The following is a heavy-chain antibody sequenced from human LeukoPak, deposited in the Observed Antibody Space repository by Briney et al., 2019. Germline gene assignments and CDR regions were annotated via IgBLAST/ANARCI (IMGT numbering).Heavy chain of an antibody. Sequence: GASVKVSCKASGGTFSSYAISWVRQAPGQGLEWMGRIIPIFGIANYAQKFQGRVTITADKSTSTAYMELSGLRSEDTAVYYCARARDIVVVPAATLSYHFDYWGQGTLVTVSS. J-gene: IGHJ4*02. V-gene: IGHV1-69*04. CDR2: IIPIFGIA. CDR3: ARARDIVVVPAATLSYHFDY. D-gene: IGHD2-2*01. CDR1: GGTFSSYA.